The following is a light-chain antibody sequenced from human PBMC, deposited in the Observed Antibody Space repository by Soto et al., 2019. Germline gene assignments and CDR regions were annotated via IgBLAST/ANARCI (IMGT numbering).Light chain of an antibody. Sequence: QSVLTQPPSASGTPGQRVSISCSGSSSNIGRNYVYWYQKVPGMAPKLMIYEVNKRPSGVPDRFSGSKSGNTASLTVSGLQAEDEADYYCSSYAGSSNVFGTGTKVTVL. CDR3: SSYAGSSNV. V-gene: IGLV2-8*01. CDR1: SSNIGRNY. J-gene: IGLJ1*01. CDR2: EVN.